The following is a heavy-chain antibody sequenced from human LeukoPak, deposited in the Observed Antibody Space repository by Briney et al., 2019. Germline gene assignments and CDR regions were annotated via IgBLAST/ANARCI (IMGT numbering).Heavy chain of an antibody. CDR2: INSDGSWT. J-gene: IGHJ4*02. Sequence: GGSLRLSCAASGDYWMHWVRQAPGKGLVWVSHINSDGSWTSYADSVKGRFTISKDNAKNTVYLQMNSLRAEDTAVYYCARDPTYDSSGYPDYWSQGTLVTVSS. CDR1: GDYW. V-gene: IGHV3-74*01. D-gene: IGHD3-22*01. CDR3: ARDPTYDSSGYPDY.